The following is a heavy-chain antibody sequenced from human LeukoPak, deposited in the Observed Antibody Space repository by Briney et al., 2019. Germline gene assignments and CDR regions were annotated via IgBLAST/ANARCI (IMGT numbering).Heavy chain of an antibody. CDR3: ARHSNYIWGNYRPNPYFDY. J-gene: IGHJ4*02. D-gene: IGHD3-16*02. Sequence: SETLSLTCTVSGGSISSYYWSWIRQPPGKGLEWIGYIYYSGTTNYTPSLKSRVTISVDTSKNQFSLKLSSVTAADTAVYYCARHSNYIWGNYRPNPYFDYWGQGTLVTVSS. CDR2: IYYSGTT. V-gene: IGHV4-59*08. CDR1: GGSISSYY.